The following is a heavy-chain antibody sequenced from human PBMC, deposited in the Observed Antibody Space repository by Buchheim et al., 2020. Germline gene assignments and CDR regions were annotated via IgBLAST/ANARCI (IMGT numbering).Heavy chain of an antibody. CDR2: IYYSGST. CDR1: GGSISSSSYY. D-gene: IGHD4-17*01. CDR3: ARQNALQHDYGDYVHP. J-gene: IGHJ5*02. V-gene: IGHV4-39*01. Sequence: QLQLQESGPGLVKPSETLSLTCTVSGGSISSSSYYWGWIRQPPGKGLEWIGSIYYSGSTYYNPSLKSRVTISVDTSKNQFSLKLCSVTAADTAVYYCARQNALQHDYGDYVHPWGQGTL.